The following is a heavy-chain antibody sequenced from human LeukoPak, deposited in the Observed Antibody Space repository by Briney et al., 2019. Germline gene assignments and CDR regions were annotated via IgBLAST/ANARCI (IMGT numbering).Heavy chain of an antibody. J-gene: IGHJ5*02. CDR2: IYYSGST. V-gene: IGHV4-59*01. D-gene: IGHD1-26*01. Sequence: SETLSLTCTVSGGSISSYYWSWIRQPPGKGLEWIGYIYYSGSTNYNPSLKSRVTISVDTSKNQFSLKLSSVTAADTAVYYCARDRLSGSYYFGWFDPWGQGTLVTVSS. CDR1: GGSISSYY. CDR3: ARDRLSGSYYFGWFDP.